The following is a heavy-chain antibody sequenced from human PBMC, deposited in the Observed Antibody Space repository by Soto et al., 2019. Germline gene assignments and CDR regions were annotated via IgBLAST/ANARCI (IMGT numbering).Heavy chain of an antibody. Sequence: QVQLQESGPGLVQPSGTLSLTCAVSGGSISSTNWWSWVRQSPGKGLEWIGEIYHNGSPDSNPSLKSRVTISVDKSKNHVFLKLTSVTAADTAMYFCGRWLGTSYGMDVWGQGTAVNVSS. D-gene: IGHD3-10*01. CDR1: GGSISSTNW. CDR2: IYHNGSP. V-gene: IGHV4-4*02. CDR3: GRWLGTSYGMDV. J-gene: IGHJ6*02.